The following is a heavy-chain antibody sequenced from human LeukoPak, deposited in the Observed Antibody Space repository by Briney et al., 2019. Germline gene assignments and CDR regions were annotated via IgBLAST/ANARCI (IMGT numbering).Heavy chain of an antibody. V-gene: IGHV3-30*18. J-gene: IGHJ4*02. Sequence: GGSLRLSCSASGFTFSNYGMHWVRQAPGKGLEWVAVISYDGSNKYYADSVKGRFTISRDNSKNTLYLQMNSLRAEDTAVYYCAKDRIAVAGGNYFDYWGQGTLVTVSS. CDR3: AKDRIAVAGGNYFDY. CDR2: ISYDGSNK. CDR1: GFTFSNYG. D-gene: IGHD6-19*01.